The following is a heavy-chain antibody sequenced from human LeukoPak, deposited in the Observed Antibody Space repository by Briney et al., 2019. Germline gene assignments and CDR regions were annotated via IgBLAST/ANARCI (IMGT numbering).Heavy chain of an antibody. CDR3: ARDPKWLDY. D-gene: IGHD5-12*01. J-gene: IGHJ4*02. Sequence: GGSLRLSCAASGFTFSSYSMNWVRQAPGKGLEWVSYISSSSSTIYYADSVKGRFTISKDNAKNALYLQMNSLRAEDTAVYYCARDPKWLDYWGQGTLVTVSS. CDR1: GFTFSSYS. CDR2: ISSSSSTI. V-gene: IGHV3-48*04.